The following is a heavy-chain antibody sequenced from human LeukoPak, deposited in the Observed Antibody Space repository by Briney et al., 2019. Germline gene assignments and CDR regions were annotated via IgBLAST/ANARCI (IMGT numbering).Heavy chain of an antibody. V-gene: IGHV4-61*02. CDR2: IYTSGST. Sequence: SQTLSLTCTVSGGSISSGSYYWSWIRQPAGKGLEWIGRIYTSGSTNYNPSLKSRVTISVDTSKNQFSLKLSSVTAADTAVYYCARTLPYYYYMDVWGKGTTVTVSS. CDR1: GGSISSGSYY. D-gene: IGHD2/OR15-2a*01. CDR3: ARTLPYYYYMDV. J-gene: IGHJ6*03.